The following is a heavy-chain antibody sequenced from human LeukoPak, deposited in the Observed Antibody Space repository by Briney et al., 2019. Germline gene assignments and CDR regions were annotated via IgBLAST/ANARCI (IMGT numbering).Heavy chain of an antibody. CDR2: IRGNGGGT. J-gene: IGHJ4*02. D-gene: IGHD2-15*01. CDR1: GFSFSNYV. CDR3: ARRLCSGGSCSSFDY. V-gene: IGHV3-23*01. Sequence: PGGSVRLSCAASGFSFSNYVMSWVRQAPVKGLEWVSTIRGNGGGTYYADSVKGRFTISRDNSKNTLYLQMNSLRAEDTALYYCARRLCSGGSCSSFDYWGQGTLVTVSS.